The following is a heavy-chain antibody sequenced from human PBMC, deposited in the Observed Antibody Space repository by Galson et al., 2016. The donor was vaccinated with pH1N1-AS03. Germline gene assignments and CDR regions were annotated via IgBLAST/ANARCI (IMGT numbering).Heavy chain of an antibody. CDR2: ISGGVHKT. V-gene: IGHV3-23*01. CDR3: ASGVISPDY. J-gene: IGHJ4*02. D-gene: IGHD3-10*01. Sequence: SLRLSCAGSGFLVSNYAMSWVRQAPGKGPEWVSAISGGVHKTYYADSVRGRFTISRDSSKNTLYLQMNSLRAEDTTVYYCASGVISPDYWGQGTLVTVSS. CDR1: GFLVSNYA.